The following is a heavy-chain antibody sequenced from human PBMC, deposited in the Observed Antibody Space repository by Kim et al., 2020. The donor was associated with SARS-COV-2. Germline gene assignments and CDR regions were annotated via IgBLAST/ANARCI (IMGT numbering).Heavy chain of an antibody. D-gene: IGHD4-17*01. CDR2: GTV. CDR3: ASCDYPQDV. V-gene: IGHV1-69*01. Sequence: GTVTYAQQFQGRVTIPADESTTTAYMELSSLRSEDTAVYYCASCDYPQDVWGQGTTVTVSS. J-gene: IGHJ6*02.